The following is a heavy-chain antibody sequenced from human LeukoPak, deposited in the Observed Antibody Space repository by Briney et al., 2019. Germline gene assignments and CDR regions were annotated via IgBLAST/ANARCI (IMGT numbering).Heavy chain of an antibody. Sequence: SVTVSCTASGGTFSSYAISWVRQAPGQGLEWMGGIIPIFGTANYAQKFQGRVTITADESTSTAYMELSSLRSEDTAVYYCARDRSYGADPPDYWGQGTLVTVSS. J-gene: IGHJ4*02. CDR1: GGTFSSYA. CDR2: IIPIFGTA. V-gene: IGHV1-69*01. CDR3: ARDRSYGADPPDY. D-gene: IGHD4-17*01.